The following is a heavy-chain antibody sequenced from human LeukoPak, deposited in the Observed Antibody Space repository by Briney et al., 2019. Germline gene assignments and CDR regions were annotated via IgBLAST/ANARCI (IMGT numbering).Heavy chain of an antibody. CDR3: ASSYYGNAGYPT. Sequence: SETLSLTCTVSGEPVSSGGYSWIWIRQHPGKGLEWIGFIYYSGTTYYNPSLKSRLAISLDTSRNQFSVRLTSVTAADTGVYFCASSYYGNAGYPTRGQGTLVAVSS. D-gene: IGHD3-10*01. CDR1: GEPVSSGGYS. V-gene: IGHV4-31*03. J-gene: IGHJ4*02. CDR2: IYYSGTT.